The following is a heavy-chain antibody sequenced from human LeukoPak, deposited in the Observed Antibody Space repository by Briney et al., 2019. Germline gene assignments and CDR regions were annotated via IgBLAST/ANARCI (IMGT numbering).Heavy chain of an antibody. CDR1: GGSISSSSFY. CDR2: IYYSGSGRT. V-gene: IGHV4-39*01. D-gene: IGHD6-13*01. J-gene: IGHJ4*02. CDR3: ARRQAGTSWRDY. Sequence: SETLSLTCTVSGGSISSSSFYWGWIRQPPGRDLEWIGTIYYSGSGRTYYNPSLKSRVTISVDTSKNQFSLKLSSVTAADTAVYYCARRQAGTSWRDYWGQGTLVTVSS.